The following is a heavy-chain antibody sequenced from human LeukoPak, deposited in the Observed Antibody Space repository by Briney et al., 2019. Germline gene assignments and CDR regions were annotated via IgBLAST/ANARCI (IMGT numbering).Heavy chain of an antibody. CDR1: GDSISSGTYH. D-gene: IGHD2-21*01. CDR3: ARGLLGYYYYYMDV. J-gene: IGHJ6*03. V-gene: IGHV4-39*01. Sequence: SETLSLTCTVSGDSISSGTYHWGWIRQPPGKGLEWIGIIYYSGSTYYNPSLESRVTISADTSKNQFSLKLSSVTAADTAVYYCARGLLGYYYYYMDVWGKGTTVTVSS. CDR2: IYYSGST.